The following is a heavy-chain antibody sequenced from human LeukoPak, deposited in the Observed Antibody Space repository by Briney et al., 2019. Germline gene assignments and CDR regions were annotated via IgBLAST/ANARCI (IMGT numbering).Heavy chain of an antibody. Sequence: GGSLRLSCAASGFTFSSYWMSWVRQAPGKGLEGLANIKQDGREKYYVDSVKVRFTISRDNAKNPLYLQMNSLRAEDTAVYYCARTGYCSSTSCYQDYYYYMDVWGKGTTVTVSS. D-gene: IGHD2-2*01. V-gene: IGHV3-7*01. CDR2: IKQDGREK. J-gene: IGHJ6*03. CDR1: GFTFSSYW. CDR3: ARTGYCSSTSCYQDYYYYMDV.